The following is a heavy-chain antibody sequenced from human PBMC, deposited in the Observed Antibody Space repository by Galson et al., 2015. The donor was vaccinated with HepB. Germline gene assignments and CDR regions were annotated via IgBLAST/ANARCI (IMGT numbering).Heavy chain of an antibody. CDR3: ARGRNGGLDG. Sequence: CAISGDSAFTNGVAWNWIRQSPSRGLEWLGRTYYRSTWRHDYAVSVESRITINLDTSVNHFSLQLDSVTPEDTAMYYCARGRNGGLDGWGQGTLVTVSS. CDR1: GDSAFTNGVA. D-gene: IGHD3-16*01. J-gene: IGHJ5*02. V-gene: IGHV6-1*01. CDR2: TYYRSTWRH.